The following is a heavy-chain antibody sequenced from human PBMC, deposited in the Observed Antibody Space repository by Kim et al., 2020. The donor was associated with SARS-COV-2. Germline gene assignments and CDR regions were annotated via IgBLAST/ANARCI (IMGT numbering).Heavy chain of an antibody. CDR1: GGSISSYY. V-gene: IGHV4-59*13. CDR2: IYYSGST. CDR3: ARWTGVWDAFDI. D-gene: IGHD7-27*01. Sequence: SETLSLTCTVSGGSISSYYWSCIRQPPGKGLEWIGYIYYSGSTNYNPSLKSRVTISVDTSKNQFSLKLSSVTAADTAVYYCARWTGVWDAFDIWGQGTMVTVSS. J-gene: IGHJ3*02.